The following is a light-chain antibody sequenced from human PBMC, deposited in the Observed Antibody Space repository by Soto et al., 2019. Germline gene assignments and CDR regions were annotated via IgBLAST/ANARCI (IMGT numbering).Light chain of an antibody. CDR1: NIGSKS. Sequence: SYELTQPPSVSVAPGKTARITCGGNNIGSKSVHWYQQKPGQAPVLVIYYDSDRPSGIPERFSGSNSGNTATLTISRVEAGDEADYYCQVWDSSSDHPGVVFGGGTQPTVL. CDR2: YDS. J-gene: IGLJ2*01. CDR3: QVWDSSSDHPGVV. V-gene: IGLV3-21*04.